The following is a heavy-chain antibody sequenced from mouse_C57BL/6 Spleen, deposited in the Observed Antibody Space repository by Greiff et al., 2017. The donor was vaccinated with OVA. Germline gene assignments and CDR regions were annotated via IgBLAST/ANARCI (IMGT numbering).Heavy chain of an antibody. CDR2: ISYSGST. CDR1: GYSITSGYD. CDR3: AREKGGYFYFDY. Sequence: EVHLVESGPGMVKPSQSLSLTCTVTGYSITSGYDWHWIRHFPGNKLEWMGYISYSGSTNYNPSLKSRISITHDTSKNHFFLKLNSVTTENTATYYCAREKGGYFYFDYGGQGTTLTVSP. J-gene: IGHJ2*01. D-gene: IGHD2-3*01. V-gene: IGHV3-1*01.